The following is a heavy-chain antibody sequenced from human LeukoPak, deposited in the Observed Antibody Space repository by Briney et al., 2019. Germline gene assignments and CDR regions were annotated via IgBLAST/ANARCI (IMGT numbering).Heavy chain of an antibody. CDR2: ISSSSTYI. D-gene: IGHD3-22*01. CDR1: GFTFSSYS. J-gene: IGHJ4*02. Sequence: GGSLRLSCAASGFTFSSYSMNWVRQAPGKELEWVSAISSSSTYIYYADSVKGRFTISRDNAKNSLFLQLDSLRAEDTAVYYCARLDSSGYYFPGVSDYWGQGTLVTVSS. V-gene: IGHV3-21*01. CDR3: ARLDSSGYYFPGVSDY.